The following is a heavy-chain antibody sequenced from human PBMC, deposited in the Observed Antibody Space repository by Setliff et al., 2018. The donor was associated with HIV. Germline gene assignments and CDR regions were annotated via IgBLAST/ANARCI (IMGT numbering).Heavy chain of an antibody. D-gene: IGHD6-13*01. CDR3: ARDRNSSSWYVRYGMDV. J-gene: IGHJ6*02. CDR1: GYTFTSYD. V-gene: IGHV1-8*02. Sequence: ASVKVSCKASGYTFTSYDINWVRQATGQGLEWMGWMNPNSGNTGYAQKFQGRVTMTRNTSISTAYMELRSLRSDDTAVYYCARDRNSSSWYVRYGMDVWGQGTTVTVSS. CDR2: MNPNSGNT.